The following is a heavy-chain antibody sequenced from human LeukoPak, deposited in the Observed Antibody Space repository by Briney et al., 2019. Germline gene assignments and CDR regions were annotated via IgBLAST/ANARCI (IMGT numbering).Heavy chain of an antibody. Sequence: SETLSLTCAVSGGSISSGGYSWSWIRQPPGKGLEWVGEINLHGTTNYNPDLRDRVTMSLNTLDASQKQLSLRLSAVTAADTAVYFCASVNFVWGTRGHHRHWGQGSVVTVSS. CDR3: ASVNFVWGTRGHHRH. CDR2: INLHGTT. V-gene: IGHV4-30-2*01. CDR1: GGSISSGGYS. J-gene: IGHJ1*01. D-gene: IGHD3-16*01.